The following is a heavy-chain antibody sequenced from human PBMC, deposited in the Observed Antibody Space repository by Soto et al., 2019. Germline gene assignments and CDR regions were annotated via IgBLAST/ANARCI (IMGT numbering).Heavy chain of an antibody. V-gene: IGHV3-33*01. CDR2: IWYDGSNK. J-gene: IGHJ6*02. D-gene: IGHD3-3*01. CDR1: GFTFSSYG. Sequence: PGGSLRLSCAASGFTFSSYGMHWVRQAPGKGLEWVAVIWYDGSNKYYADSVKGRFTISRDNSKNTLYLQMNSLRAEDTAVYYCARDSTYYDFWSGYDYGMDVWGQGTTVTVSS. CDR3: ARDSTYYDFWSGYDYGMDV.